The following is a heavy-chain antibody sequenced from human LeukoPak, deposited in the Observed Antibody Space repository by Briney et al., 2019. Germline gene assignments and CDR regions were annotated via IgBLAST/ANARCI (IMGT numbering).Heavy chain of an antibody. V-gene: IGHV3-74*01. CDR1: GLPLSSYW. D-gene: IGHD1-1*01. Sequence: GGSVSLSCAASGLPLSSYWMHWAPDPPEKGRVCVSRLNSDGSKTSYADSVKGRLIISRDNEQNTLYAQINNLSAHDTGVYYCARDRETTAFGTFDYWGQGTLVTVSS. CDR3: ARDRETTAFGTFDY. CDR2: LNSDGSKT. J-gene: IGHJ4*02.